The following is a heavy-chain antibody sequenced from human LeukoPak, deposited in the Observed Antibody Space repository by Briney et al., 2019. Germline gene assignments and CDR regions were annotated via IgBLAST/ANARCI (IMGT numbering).Heavy chain of an antibody. CDR1: GFTFDDYG. Sequence: GGSLRLSCAASGFTFDDYGMSWVRQAPGKGLEWVSLISGDGGSTYYADSVKGRFTISRDNSKNSLYLQMNSLRTEDTALYYCAKPDVGNTVGMVFDYWGQGTLVTVSS. V-gene: IGHV3-43*02. D-gene: IGHD3-10*01. CDR2: ISGDGGST. CDR3: AKPDVGNTVGMVFDY. J-gene: IGHJ4*02.